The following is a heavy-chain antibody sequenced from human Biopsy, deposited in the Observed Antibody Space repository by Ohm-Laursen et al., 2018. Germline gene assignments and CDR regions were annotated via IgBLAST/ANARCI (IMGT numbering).Heavy chain of an antibody. Sequence: GASVKVSCKASGGIFNSYGISWVRQAPGQGLEWMGGIIAIFGTPDYAQKFQGRVTITADESTNTIYMELSSLRSEDTAVYYCARSLTRMVRAVTYFQHWGQGTLVTVSS. V-gene: IGHV1-69*13. CDR2: IIAIFGTP. J-gene: IGHJ1*01. CDR3: ARSLTRMVRAVTYFQH. D-gene: IGHD3-10*01. CDR1: GGIFNSYG.